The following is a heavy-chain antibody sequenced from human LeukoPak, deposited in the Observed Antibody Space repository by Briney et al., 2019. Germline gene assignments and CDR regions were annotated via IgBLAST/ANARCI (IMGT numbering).Heavy chain of an antibody. CDR1: GFTFSSYG. CDR2: IWYGGSNK. CDR3: AREYSGSYYLDAFDI. D-gene: IGHD1-26*01. V-gene: IGHV3-33*01. J-gene: IGHJ3*02. Sequence: GGSLRLSCAASGFTFSSYGMHWVRQAPGKGLEWVAVIWYGGSNKYYADSVKGRFTISRDNSKNTLYLQMNSLRAEDTAVYYCAREYSGSYYLDAFDIWGQGTMVTVSS.